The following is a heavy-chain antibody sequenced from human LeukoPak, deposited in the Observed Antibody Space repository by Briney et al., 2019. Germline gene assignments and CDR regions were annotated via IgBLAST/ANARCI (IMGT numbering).Heavy chain of an antibody. D-gene: IGHD6-13*01. J-gene: IGHJ4*02. Sequence: GGSLRLSCAASGFTFSSYGMHWVRQAPGKGLEWVAVISYDGSNKYYADSVKGRFTISRDNSKNTLYLQMNGLRAEDTAVYYCAKGHSSSWYYFDYWGQGTLVTVSS. V-gene: IGHV3-30*18. CDR3: AKGHSSSWYYFDY. CDR2: ISYDGSNK. CDR1: GFTFSSYG.